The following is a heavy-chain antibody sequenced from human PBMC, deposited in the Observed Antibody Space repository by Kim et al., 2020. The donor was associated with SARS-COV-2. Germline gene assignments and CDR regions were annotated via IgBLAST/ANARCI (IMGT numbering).Heavy chain of an antibody. V-gene: IGHV3-30*02. D-gene: IGHD6-19*01. Sequence: KGRFPNSRDNSKNTLNLQMNSLRAEDTAVYYCAKEEGSGRRYFYYYGMDVWGQGTTVTVSS. CDR3: AKEEGSGRRYFYYYGMDV. J-gene: IGHJ6*02.